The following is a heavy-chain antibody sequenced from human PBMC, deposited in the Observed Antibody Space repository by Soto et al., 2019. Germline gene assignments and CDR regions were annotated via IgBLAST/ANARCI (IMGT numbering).Heavy chain of an antibody. D-gene: IGHD4-4*01. CDR2: ISTSGGDT. Sequence: EVQLLESGGVLVQPGGSLRLSCEASGFSLSSSAMTWVRQAPGKGLEWVSSISTSGGDTYYADSVKGRFTISKDNSKNTLYLQMNSLRVEDTAIYYCAKDPDSNRPQGYSHYWGQGTLVTVSS. V-gene: IGHV3-23*01. CDR3: AKDPDSNRPQGYSHY. CDR1: GFSLSSSA. J-gene: IGHJ4*02.